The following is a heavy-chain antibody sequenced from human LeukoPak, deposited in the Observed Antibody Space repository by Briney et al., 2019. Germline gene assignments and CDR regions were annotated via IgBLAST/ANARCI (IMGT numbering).Heavy chain of an antibody. CDR3: ARDTDSSGYRPYNWFDP. CDR2: ISSSSSTI. CDR1: GFTFSNAW. V-gene: IGHV3-48*01. J-gene: IGHJ5*02. D-gene: IGHD3-22*01. Sequence: PGGSLRLSCAASGFTFSNAWMSWVRQAPGKGLEWVSYISSSSSTIYYADSVKGRFTISRDNAKNSLYLQMNSLRAEDTAVYYCARDTDSSGYRPYNWFDPWGQGTLVTVSS.